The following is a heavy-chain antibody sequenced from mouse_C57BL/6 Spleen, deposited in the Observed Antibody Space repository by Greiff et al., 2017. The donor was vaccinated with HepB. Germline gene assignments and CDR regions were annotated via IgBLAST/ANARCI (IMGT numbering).Heavy chain of an antibody. J-gene: IGHJ4*01. V-gene: IGHV1-50*01. D-gene: IGHD2-2*01. Sequence: QVQLQQPGAELVKPGASVKLSCKASGYTFTSYWMQWVKQRPGQGLEWIGEIDPSDSYTNYNQKFKGKATLTVDTSSSTAYMQLSSLTSEDSAVYYCARGSYGYEDYAMDYWGQGTSVTVSS. CDR2: IDPSDSYT. CDR1: GYTFTSYW. CDR3: ARGSYGYEDYAMDY.